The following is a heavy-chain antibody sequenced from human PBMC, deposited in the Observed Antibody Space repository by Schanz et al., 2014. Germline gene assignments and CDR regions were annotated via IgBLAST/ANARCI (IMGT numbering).Heavy chain of an antibody. CDR2: MNSKTGNT. J-gene: IGHJ4*02. V-gene: IGHV1-8*01. CDR3: TKGRTFGR. CDR1: GYTFTSYD. D-gene: IGHD3-16*01. Sequence: QVQLVPSGAEVKQPGASVKVSCKASGYTFTSYDINWVRQATGQGLEWMGWMNSKTGNTGYAQRFQGRVTMTRNTSITTAYLELSSLRSGDTAVYYCTKGRTFGRWGQGTLDTVSS.